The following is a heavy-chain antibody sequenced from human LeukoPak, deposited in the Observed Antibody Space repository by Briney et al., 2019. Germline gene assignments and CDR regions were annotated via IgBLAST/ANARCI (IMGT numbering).Heavy chain of an antibody. CDR3: VVAAPTNWFDP. CDR1: GGSISSSSFY. J-gene: IGHJ5*02. Sequence: PSETLSLTCTVSGGSISSSSFYWGWIRQPPGKGLEWIGSIYYSGNTYYNPSLKSRVTISVDTSKNQFSLKLSSVTAADTAVYYCVVAAPTNWFDPWGQGTLVTVSS. V-gene: IGHV4-39*01. D-gene: IGHD2-15*01. CDR2: IYYSGNT.